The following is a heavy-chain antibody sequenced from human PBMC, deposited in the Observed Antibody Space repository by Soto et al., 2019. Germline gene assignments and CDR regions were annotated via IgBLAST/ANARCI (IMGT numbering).Heavy chain of an antibody. V-gene: IGHV3-33*08. CDR3: ARDFILSGEWEGLGMGYYYYGMDV. CDR1: GLTFNSYA. J-gene: IGHJ6*02. CDR2: IWSDVSNK. Sequence: LRLSCAASGLTFNSYAMHWVRQAPGKWLASVAVIWSDVSNKYYADSVMGRFTISRDNSKNTLYLHMNSQRAEDKAVYYCARDFILSGEWEGLGMGYYYYGMDVWGQGTTVTVSS. D-gene: IGHD1-26*01.